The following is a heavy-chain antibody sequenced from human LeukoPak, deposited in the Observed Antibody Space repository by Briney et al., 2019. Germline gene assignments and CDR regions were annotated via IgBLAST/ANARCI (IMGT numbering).Heavy chain of an antibody. CDR2: ISSSGSTI. CDR1: GFTFSDYY. V-gene: IGHV3-11*01. Sequence: GGSLRLSCAASGFTFSDYYMSWIRQAPGKGLEWVSYISSSGSTIYYADSVKGRFTISRDNAKNSLYLQMSSLRAEDTAVYYCARLRDYYYYMDVWGKGTTVTVSS. J-gene: IGHJ6*03. CDR3: ARLRDYYYYMDV.